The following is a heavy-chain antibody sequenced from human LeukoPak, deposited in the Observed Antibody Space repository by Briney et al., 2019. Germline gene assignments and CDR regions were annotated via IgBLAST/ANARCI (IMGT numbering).Heavy chain of an antibody. CDR1: GFTFSSYW. CDR2: IKQDGSEK. D-gene: IGHD3-9*01. CDR3: AGGLRLRYFDSVFDY. J-gene: IGHJ4*02. Sequence: GGSLRLSCAASGFTFSSYWMSWVRQAPGKGLEWVANIKQDGSEKYYVDSVKGRFTISRDNAKNSLYLQMNSLRAEDTAVYYCAGGLRLRYFDSVFDYWGQGTLVTVSS. V-gene: IGHV3-7*01.